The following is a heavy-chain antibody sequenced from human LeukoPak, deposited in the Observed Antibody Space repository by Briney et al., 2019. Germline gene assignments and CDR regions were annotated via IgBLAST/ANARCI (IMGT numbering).Heavy chain of an antibody. V-gene: IGHV4-61*02. D-gene: IGHD4-17*01. CDR2: IYTSGSI. J-gene: IGHJ4*02. CDR1: GGSISSGSYY. CDR3: ASNYGDYYFDY. Sequence: PSETLSLTCTVSGGSISSGSYYWSWIRQPAGKGLEWIGRIYTSGSINYNPSLKSRVTISVDTSKNQFSLKLSSVTAADTAVYYCASNYGDYYFDYWGQGTLVTVSS.